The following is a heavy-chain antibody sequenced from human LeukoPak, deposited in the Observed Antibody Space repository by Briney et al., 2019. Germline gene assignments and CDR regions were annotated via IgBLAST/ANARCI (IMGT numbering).Heavy chain of an antibody. CDR3: ARLDWTGGNFYSS. CDR2: IYPDDSDT. Sequence: GESLKISCKGSEYSFITHWIAWVRQMPGKGLEWMGIIYPDDSDTKYSPSFQGQVIISADKSIRTAYLQWSSLKASDTAVYYCARLDWTGGNFYSSWGQGTQVIVFS. D-gene: IGHD2-21*02. V-gene: IGHV5-51*01. CDR1: EYSFITHW. J-gene: IGHJ5*02.